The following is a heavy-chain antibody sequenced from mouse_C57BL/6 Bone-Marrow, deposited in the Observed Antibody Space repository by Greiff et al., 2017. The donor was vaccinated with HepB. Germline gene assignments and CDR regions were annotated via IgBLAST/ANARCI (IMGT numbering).Heavy chain of an antibody. V-gene: IGHV1-69*01. CDR3: AREGLDSSGAWFAY. J-gene: IGHJ3*01. CDR1: GYTFTSYW. D-gene: IGHD3-2*02. CDR2: IDPSDSYT. Sequence: QVQLQQPGAELVMPGASVKLSCKASGYTFTSYWMHWVKQRPGQGLEWIGEIDPSDSYTNYNQKFKGKSTLTVYKSSSTAYMQLSSLTSEDYAVYYCAREGLDSSGAWFAYWGQGTLVTVSA.